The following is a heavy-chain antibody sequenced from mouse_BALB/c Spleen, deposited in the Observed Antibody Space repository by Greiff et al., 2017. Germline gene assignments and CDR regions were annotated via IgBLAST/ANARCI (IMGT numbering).Heavy chain of an antibody. V-gene: IGHV2-5-1*01. J-gene: IGHJ1*01. CDR3: AKNGYGSYWYFDV. CDR1: GFSLTSYG. D-gene: IGHD2-2*01. CDR2: IWRGGST. Sequence: QVQLQQSGPSLVQPSQSLSITCTVSGFSLTSYGVHWVRQSPGKGLEWLGVIWRGGSTDYNAAFMSRLSITKDNSKSQVFFKMNSLQADDTAIYYCAKNGYGSYWYFDVWGAGTTVTVAS.